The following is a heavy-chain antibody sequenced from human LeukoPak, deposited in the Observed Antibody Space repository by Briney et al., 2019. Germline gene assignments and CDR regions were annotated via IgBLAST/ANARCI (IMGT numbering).Heavy chain of an antibody. CDR3: ARDDTGGLDY. CDR1: GGSVSSYY. J-gene: IGHJ4*02. V-gene: IGHV4-59*02. CDR2: IYYSGST. D-gene: IGHD2-8*02. Sequence: SETLSLTCTVSGGSVSSYYWSWIRQPPGKGLEWIGYIYYSGSTNYNPSLKSRVTISVDTSKNQFSLKLSSVTAADTAVYYCARDDTGGLDYWGQGILVTVSP.